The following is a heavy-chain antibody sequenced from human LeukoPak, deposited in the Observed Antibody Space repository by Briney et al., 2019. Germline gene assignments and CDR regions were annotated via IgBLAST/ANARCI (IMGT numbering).Heavy chain of an antibody. CDR2: IYTSGST. V-gene: IGHV4-4*07. J-gene: IGHJ4*02. CDR1: GVSISSYY. Sequence: SETLSLTCTVSGVSISSYYWSWIRQPAGKGLEWIGRIYTSGSTNYNPSLKSRVTMSVDTSKNQFSLKLSSVTAADTAVYYCARDSYSSGYSTINYWGQGTLVTVSS. D-gene: IGHD3-22*01. CDR3: ARDSYSSGYSTINY.